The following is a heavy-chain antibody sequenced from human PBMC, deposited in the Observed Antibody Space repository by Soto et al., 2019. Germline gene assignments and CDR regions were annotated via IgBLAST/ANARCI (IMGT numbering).Heavy chain of an antibody. V-gene: IGHV5-10-1*01. CDR1: GYSFTSYW. J-gene: IGHJ6*02. D-gene: IGHD2-15*01. Sequence: GESLKISCKGSGYSFTSYWISWVRQMPGKGLEWMGRIDPSDSYTNYSPSSQGHVTISADKSISTAYLQWSSLKASDTAMYYCAGGLDCSGGSRYSGGYYYGMDVWGQGTTVTVSS. CDR3: AGGLDCSGGSRYSGGYYYGMDV. CDR2: IDPSDSYT.